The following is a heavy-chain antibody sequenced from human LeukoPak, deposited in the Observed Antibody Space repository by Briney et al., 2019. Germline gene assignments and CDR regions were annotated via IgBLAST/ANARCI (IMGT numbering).Heavy chain of an antibody. CDR2: ISSSSSTI. CDR1: GFTFSSYS. Sequence: GGSLRLSCAASGFTFSSYSMNWVRQAPGKGLEWVSYISSSSSTIYYADSVKGRFTISRDNAKNSLYLQMKSLRAEDTAVYYCARALTRITMVRGVSVGSYYYYYYGMDVWGQGTTVTVSS. V-gene: IGHV3-48*01. CDR3: ARALTRITMVRGVSVGSYYYYYYGMDV. J-gene: IGHJ6*02. D-gene: IGHD3-10*01.